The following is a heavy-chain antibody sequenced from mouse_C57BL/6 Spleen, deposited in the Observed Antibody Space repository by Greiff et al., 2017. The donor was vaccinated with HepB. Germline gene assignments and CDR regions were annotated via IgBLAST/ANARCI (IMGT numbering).Heavy chain of an antibody. V-gene: IGHV5-15*01. CDR1: GFTFSDYG. CDR3: ARSSDYDRAWFAY. D-gene: IGHD2-4*01. J-gene: IGHJ3*01. Sequence: DVHLVESGGGLVQPGGSLKLSCAASGFTFSDYGMAWVRQAPRKGPEWVAFISNLAYSIYYADTVTGRFTISRENAKNTLYPEMSSLRSEDTAMYYCARSSDYDRAWFAYWGQGTLVTVSA. CDR2: ISNLAYSI.